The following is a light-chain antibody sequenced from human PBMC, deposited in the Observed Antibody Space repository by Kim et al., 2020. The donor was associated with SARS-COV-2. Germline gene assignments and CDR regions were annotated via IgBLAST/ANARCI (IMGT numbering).Light chain of an antibody. CDR3: QVWDSSSEV. J-gene: IGLJ3*02. Sequence: SYELTQPLSVSVALGQTARITCGGNNIGSKNVHWYQQKPGQAPVLVIYRDSNRPSVIPERFSGSNSGNTATLTISRAQAVDEADYYCQVWDSSSEVFGGGTKLTVL. V-gene: IGLV3-9*01. CDR1: NIGSKN. CDR2: RDS.